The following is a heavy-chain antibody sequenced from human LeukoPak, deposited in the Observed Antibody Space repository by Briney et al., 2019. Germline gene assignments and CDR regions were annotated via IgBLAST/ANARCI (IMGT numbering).Heavy chain of an antibody. CDR1: GYIFTSFY. D-gene: IGHD6-19*01. CDR2: INPSGGST. V-gene: IGHV1-46*01. J-gene: IGHJ4*02. CDR3: ARGGWYYFDY. Sequence: ASVKVSCKASGYIFTSFYMHWVRQAPGQGLEWMGIINPSGGSTSYSQKFQGRVTMARDSSTSTVFMELSSLRSEDTAVYYCARGGWYYFDYWGQGTLVTVSS.